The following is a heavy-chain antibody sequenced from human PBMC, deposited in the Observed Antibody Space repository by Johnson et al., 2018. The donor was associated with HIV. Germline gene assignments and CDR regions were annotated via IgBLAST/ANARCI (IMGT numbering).Heavy chain of an antibody. CDR2: ISGSGGRT. D-gene: IGHD5/OR15-5a*01. J-gene: IGHJ3*02. V-gene: IGHV3-23*04. CDR1: GFTFGSYA. Sequence: MQLVESGGGLVQPGGSLRLSCAASGFTFGSYAMSWVRQAPGKGLEWVSIISGSGGRTYYADSVKGRFTISRDNSRNTLLLQMNSLRAEEPAAYYCVKDLGLQCRGWSTAPVDGFHIWGQGTMVTVSS. CDR3: VKDLGLQCRGWSTAPVDGFHI.